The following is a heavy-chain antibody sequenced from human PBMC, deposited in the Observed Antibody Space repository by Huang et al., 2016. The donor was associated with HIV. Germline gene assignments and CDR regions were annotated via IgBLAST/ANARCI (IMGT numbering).Heavy chain of an antibody. J-gene: IGHJ4*02. CDR1: GFSSSSYW. CDR3: ARDPRIQSWLNFFDY. Sequence: EVQLVESGGGLVQPGGYLRLSCAALGFSSSSYWMHWVRQAPGKGLVWVSRSTSDGRSTSYGASVKGRFTISRDNAKNTLYLQMNSLRAEDTAVYYCARDPRIQSWLNFFDYWGQGTLVSVSS. CDR2: STSDGRST. D-gene: IGHD3-22*01. V-gene: IGHV3-74*01.